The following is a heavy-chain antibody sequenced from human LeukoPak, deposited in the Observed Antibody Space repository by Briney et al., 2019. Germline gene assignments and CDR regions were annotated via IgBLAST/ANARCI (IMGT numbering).Heavy chain of an antibody. J-gene: IGHJ3*02. Sequence: SETLSLTCTVSGGSINSYYWSWIRQPPGKGLEWIGYIYYSGSTNYNPSLKSRVTISVDTSKNQFSLKLSSVTAADTAVYYCARAEIVVVPAADDAFDIWGQGTMVTVSS. D-gene: IGHD2-2*01. CDR1: GGSINSYY. V-gene: IGHV4-59*12. CDR2: IYYSGST. CDR3: ARAEIVVVPAADDAFDI.